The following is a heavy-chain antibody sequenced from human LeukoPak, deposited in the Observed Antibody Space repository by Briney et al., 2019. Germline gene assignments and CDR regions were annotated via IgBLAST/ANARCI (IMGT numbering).Heavy chain of an antibody. D-gene: IGHD3-10*01. CDR1: GFTFSNYA. CDR2: ISYDGSNK. J-gene: IGHJ4*02. Sequence: GGSLRLSCGASGFTFSNYAMSWVRQAPGKGLEWVAVISYDGSNKYYADSVKGRFTISRDNSKNTLYLQMNSLRAEDTAVYYCAKDVHYYGSGSYYINPDYWGQGTLVTVSS. V-gene: IGHV3-30*04. CDR3: AKDVHYYGSGSYYINPDY.